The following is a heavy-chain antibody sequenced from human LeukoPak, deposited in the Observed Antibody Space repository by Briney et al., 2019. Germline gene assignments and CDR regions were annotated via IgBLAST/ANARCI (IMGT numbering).Heavy chain of an antibody. CDR1: GFTFSSYG. V-gene: IGHV3-23*01. CDR2: ISGSGGST. D-gene: IGHD3-3*01. J-gene: IGHJ4*02. Sequence: GGTLRLSCAASGFTFSSYGMSWVRQAPGKGLEWVSAISGSGGSTDYADSVKGRFTISRDNSKNTLYLQMNSLRAEDTAIYYCAKRSGGPSPFDYWGQGTLVTVSS. CDR3: AKRSGGPSPFDY.